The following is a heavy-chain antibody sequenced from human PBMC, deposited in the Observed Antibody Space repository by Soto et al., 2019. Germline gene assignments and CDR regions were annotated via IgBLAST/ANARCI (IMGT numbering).Heavy chain of an antibody. Sequence: ASVKVSCKASGYTFTSYGISWVRQAPGQGLEWMGWISAYNGNTNYAQKLQGRVTMTTDTSTSTAYMELRSLRSDDTAVYYCARDQGSSSWYMSPLYYYYGMDVWGQGTTVTVSS. CDR2: ISAYNGNT. D-gene: IGHD6-13*01. V-gene: IGHV1-18*04. J-gene: IGHJ6*02. CDR3: ARDQGSSSWYMSPLYYYYGMDV. CDR1: GYTFTSYG.